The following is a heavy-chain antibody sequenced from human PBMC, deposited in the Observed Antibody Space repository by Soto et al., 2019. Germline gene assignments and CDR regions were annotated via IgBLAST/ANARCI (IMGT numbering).Heavy chain of an antibody. Sequence: QVQLQESGPGLVKPSETLSLTCTVSGASLSSGSYFWSWIRQPPGKGLEYIGYMYYSGSTNYNPSLKHLFTISSDTPQNKFSLRLKSVTAADTAIYYCARRSAMSTFGGGSAWGPGTLVTVSS. CDR2: MYYSGST. CDR1: GASLSSGSYF. V-gene: IGHV4-61*01. D-gene: IGHD3-16*01. CDR3: ARRSAMSTFGGGSA. J-gene: IGHJ4*02.